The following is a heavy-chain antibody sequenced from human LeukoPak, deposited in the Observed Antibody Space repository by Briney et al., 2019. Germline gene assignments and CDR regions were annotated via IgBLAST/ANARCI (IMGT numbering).Heavy chain of an antibody. V-gene: IGHV4-59*01. D-gene: IGHD2-8*02. CDR1: GGSISSYY. Sequence: SETLSLTCTVSGGSISSYYWSWIRQPPGKGLEWIGYIYYSGSTNYNPSLKSRVTISVDTSKNQFSLKLSSVTAADTAVYYCARASTEVSHGMDVWGQGTTVTVSS. J-gene: IGHJ6*02. CDR2: IYYSGST. CDR3: ARASTEVSHGMDV.